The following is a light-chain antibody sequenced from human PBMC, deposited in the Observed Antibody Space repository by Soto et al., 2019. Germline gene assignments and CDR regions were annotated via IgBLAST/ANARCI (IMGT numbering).Light chain of an antibody. V-gene: IGKV1-6*01. CDR3: LQDFDYPRT. Sequence: ATQMTQSPSSLSASVGDTVTITCRASQDIRNELAWYQQAPGKGPKLLIYAASSVQSGVPSRFSGSGSDTDFILTISSLQPADFATYYCLQDFDYPRTFGQGTKVEI. CDR1: QDIRNE. CDR2: AAS. J-gene: IGKJ1*01.